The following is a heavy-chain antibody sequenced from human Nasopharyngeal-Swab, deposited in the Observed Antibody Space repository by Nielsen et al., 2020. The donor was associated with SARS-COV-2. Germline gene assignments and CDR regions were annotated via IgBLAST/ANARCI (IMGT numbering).Heavy chain of an antibody. D-gene: IGHD3-22*01. V-gene: IGHV3-30*04. CDR2: ISFDGTHK. J-gene: IGHJ3*01. CDR1: GFIFHSFA. Sequence: GESLKISCAASGFIFHSFAMHWVRQSPGQGPEWVALISFDGTHKSYAGSVRGRFTISRDTSKDTLYLQMNNLRAEDTAVYYCVRDRDIFGYDSSGYYGADAFDLWGQGTMVTVSA. CDR3: VRDRDIFGYDSSGYYGADAFDL.